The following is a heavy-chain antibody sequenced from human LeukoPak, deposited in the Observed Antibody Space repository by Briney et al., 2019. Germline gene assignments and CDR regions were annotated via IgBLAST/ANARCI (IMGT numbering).Heavy chain of an antibody. CDR2: IYYSGST. CDR1: AGSISSSSYS. V-gene: IGHV4-39*07. Sequence: SETLSLTCTVSAGSISSSSYSWGWIRQPPGKGLEWIGSIYYSGSTYYNPSLKSRVTISVDTSKNQFSLKLSSVTAADTAVYYCARGVYDSSGYHEAEYFQHWGQGTLVTVSS. J-gene: IGHJ1*01. D-gene: IGHD3-22*01. CDR3: ARGVYDSSGYHEAEYFQH.